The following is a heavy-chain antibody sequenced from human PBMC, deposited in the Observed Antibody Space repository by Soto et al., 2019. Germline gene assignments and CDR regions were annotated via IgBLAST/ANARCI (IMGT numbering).Heavy chain of an antibody. D-gene: IGHD3-22*01. CDR3: APHYPDSRGYFDH. CDR2: INPNSGAT. J-gene: IGHJ4*02. V-gene: IGHV1-2*02. Sequence: QVQLVQSGTEVKKPGASVKVSCKASGYMFTGNYMHWVRQAPGQGLEYMGWINPNSGATNYAQKFQGRVTMTWDTSISTAYVELSRLRSDDTAVYYCAPHYPDSRGYFDHWGQGTLVTVSS. CDR1: GYMFTGNY.